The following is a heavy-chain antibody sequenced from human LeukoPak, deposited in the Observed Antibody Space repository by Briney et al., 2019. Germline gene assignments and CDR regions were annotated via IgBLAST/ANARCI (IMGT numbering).Heavy chain of an antibody. J-gene: IGHJ5*02. CDR1: GYTFTSYY. Sequence: ASVKVSCEASGYTFTSYYMHWVRQAPGQGLEWMGIINPSGGSTSYAQKFQGRVTVTRDTSTSTVYMELSSLRSEDTAVYYCAISIAAAGTTNWFDPWGQGTLLTVSS. CDR3: AISIAAAGTTNWFDP. V-gene: IGHV1-46*01. D-gene: IGHD6-13*01. CDR2: INPSGGST.